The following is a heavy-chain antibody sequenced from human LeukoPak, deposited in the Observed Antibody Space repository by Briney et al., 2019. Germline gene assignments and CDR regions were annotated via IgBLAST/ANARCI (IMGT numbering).Heavy chain of an antibody. CDR3: ARGAIGGRFDY. CDR1: GGSISSGYY. Sequence: PSETLSLTCTVSGGSISSGYYWGWIRQPPGKGLEWIGSIYHSGSTYYNPSLKSRVTISVDTSKNQFSLKLSSVTAADTAVYYCARGAIGGRFDYWGQGTLVTVSS. CDR2: IYHSGST. V-gene: IGHV4-38-2*02. D-gene: IGHD3-10*01. J-gene: IGHJ4*02.